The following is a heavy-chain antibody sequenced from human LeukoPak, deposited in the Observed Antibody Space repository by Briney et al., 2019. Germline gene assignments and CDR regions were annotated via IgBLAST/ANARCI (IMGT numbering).Heavy chain of an antibody. D-gene: IGHD5-18*01. J-gene: IGHJ6*03. Sequence: GGSLRLSCAASGFTFSSYWMSWVRQAPGKGLEWVAFIRYDGSNKYYADSVKGRFTISRDNSKNTLSLQMISLRAEDTALYYCAKGLKTAVGPYMGYHYYMDVWGKGTTVTVSS. V-gene: IGHV3-30*02. CDR1: GFTFSSYW. CDR3: AKGLKTAVGPYMGYHYYMDV. CDR2: IRYDGSNK.